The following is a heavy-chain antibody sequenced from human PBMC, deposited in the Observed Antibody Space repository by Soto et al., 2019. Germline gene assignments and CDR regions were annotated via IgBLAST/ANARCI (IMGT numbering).Heavy chain of an antibody. Sequence: GGSLRLCCAASGLTFSDYAMSWVRQAPGKGLEWVSGISGSGGSTYYEDSVKGRFTISRDNSKNTLYLQMNSLRAEDTAVYYCAKCYSYYYYMDVWGKGTTVTVSS. J-gene: IGHJ6*03. CDR3: AKCYSYYYYMDV. D-gene: IGHD3-10*01. V-gene: IGHV3-23*01. CDR1: GLTFSDYA. CDR2: ISGSGGST.